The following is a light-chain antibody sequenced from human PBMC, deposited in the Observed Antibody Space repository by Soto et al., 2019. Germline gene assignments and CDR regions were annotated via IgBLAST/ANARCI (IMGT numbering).Light chain of an antibody. CDR1: QSISSW. Sequence: DIQMTQSPSTLSASVGDRFTITCRASQSISSWLAWYQQKPGKAPKLLIYDAFSLESGVPSRFSGSGSGTEFTLTSSSLEPDDVATYYCQQYNSYSAWTFGQGTKVEIK. J-gene: IGKJ1*01. CDR2: DAF. V-gene: IGKV1-5*01. CDR3: QQYNSYSAWT.